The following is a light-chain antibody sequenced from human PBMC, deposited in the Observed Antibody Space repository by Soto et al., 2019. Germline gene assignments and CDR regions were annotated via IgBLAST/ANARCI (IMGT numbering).Light chain of an antibody. CDR2: AAS. V-gene: IGKV1-39*01. J-gene: IGKJ5*01. Sequence: DIQMTQSPSSLSASVGDRVTITCRASQSISSYLNWYQQKPGKAPKLLIYAASSLQSGVPSRFSGSGSGTAFTLTISSLQPDYFATYYYEQSYSTPPITFGQGTLLEIK. CDR3: EQSYSTPPIT. CDR1: QSISSY.